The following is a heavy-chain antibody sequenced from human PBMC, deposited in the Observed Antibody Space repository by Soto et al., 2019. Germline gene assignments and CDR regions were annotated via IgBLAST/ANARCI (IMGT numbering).Heavy chain of an antibody. J-gene: IGHJ6*03. CDR2: IYWDDDK. V-gene: IGHV2-5*02. CDR3: THVLGYCGGGICYHSVNYMDV. Sequence: QITLKESGPTLVKPTQTLTLTCTFSGFSLSTTSVSVGWIRQPPGKALEWLALIYWDDDKLYSPSLKNRLTITKDTSKNQVVLTMTNMEPVDTGTYFCTHVLGYCGGGICYHSVNYMDVWGKGTTVTVSS. CDR1: GFSLSTTSVS. D-gene: IGHD2-15*01.